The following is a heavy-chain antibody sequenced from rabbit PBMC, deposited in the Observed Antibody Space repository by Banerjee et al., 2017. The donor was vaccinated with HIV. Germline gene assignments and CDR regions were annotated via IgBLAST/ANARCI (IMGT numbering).Heavy chain of an antibody. CDR2: IYTGSSGTT. CDR3: ARDIEYTTKVGAYMDL. J-gene: IGHJ3*01. D-gene: IGHD6-1*01. CDR1: GVSFSSAYW. Sequence: QEQLEESGGDLVKPEGSLTLTCTASGVSFSSAYWICWVRQAPGKGLEWIACIYTGSSGTTYYASWAKGRFTISKTSSTTVTLQMTSLTAADTATYFCARDIEYTTKVGAYMDLWGQGTLVTVS. V-gene: IGHV1S45*01.